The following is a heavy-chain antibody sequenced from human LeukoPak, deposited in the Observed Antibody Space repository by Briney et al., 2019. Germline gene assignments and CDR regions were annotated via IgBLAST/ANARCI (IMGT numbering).Heavy chain of an antibody. Sequence: SETLSLTCTVSGGSISSYYWSWIRQPAGKGLEWIGRIYTSGSTNYNPSLKSRVTMSVDTSKNQFSLRLYSVTAADTAVYYCASVVRGVMGAWNWFDPWGQGTLVTVSS. J-gene: IGHJ5*02. D-gene: IGHD3-10*01. CDR3: ASVVRGVMGAWNWFDP. V-gene: IGHV4-4*07. CDR1: GGSISSYY. CDR2: IYTSGST.